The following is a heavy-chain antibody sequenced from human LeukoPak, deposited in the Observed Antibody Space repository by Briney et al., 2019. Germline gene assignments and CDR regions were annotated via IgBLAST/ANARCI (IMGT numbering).Heavy chain of an antibody. Sequence: PSETLSLTCTVSGGSISSYYWSWIRQPPGKGLEWIGYIYYSGSTNYNPFLKSRVTISVDTSKNQFSLKLSSVTAADTAVYYCARVFTPGYCSSTSCQNYYYYYGMDVWGKGTTVTVSS. CDR3: ARVFTPGYCSSTSCQNYYYYYGMDV. CDR2: IYYSGST. J-gene: IGHJ6*04. CDR1: GGSISSYY. V-gene: IGHV4-59*01. D-gene: IGHD2-2*01.